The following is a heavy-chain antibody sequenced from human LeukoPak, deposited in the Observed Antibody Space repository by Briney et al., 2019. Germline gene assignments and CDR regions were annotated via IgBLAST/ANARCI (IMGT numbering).Heavy chain of an antibody. CDR1: GGSISSHY. Sequence: SETLSLTCTVSGGSISSHYWSWIRQPPGKGQEWIGYIYYSGSTNYNPSLKSRVTISVDTSKNQFSLKLSSVTAADTAVYYCARRGPGGYNSAFDIWGQGTMVTVSS. CDR2: IYYSGST. V-gene: IGHV4-59*11. CDR3: ARRGPGGYNSAFDI. J-gene: IGHJ3*02. D-gene: IGHD5-24*01.